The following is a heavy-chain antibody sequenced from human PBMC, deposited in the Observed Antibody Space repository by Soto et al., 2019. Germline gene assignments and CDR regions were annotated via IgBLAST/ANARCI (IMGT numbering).Heavy chain of an antibody. CDR2: IIPIFGTA. V-gene: IGHV1-69*06. CDR3: ARGDSSRGGANWFDP. CDR1: GGTFSSYA. Sequence: SVKVSCKASGGTFSSYAISWVRQAPGQGLEWMGGIIPIFGTANYAQKFQGRVTITADKSTSTAYMELSSLRSEDTAVYYCARGDSSRGGANWFDPWGQGTLVAVSS. D-gene: IGHD3-22*01. J-gene: IGHJ5*02.